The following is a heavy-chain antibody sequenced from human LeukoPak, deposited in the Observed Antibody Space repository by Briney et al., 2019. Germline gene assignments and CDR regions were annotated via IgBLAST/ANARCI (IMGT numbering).Heavy chain of an antibody. CDR1: TFAFSYYA. CDR3: ASPNRVYSGSYYGFDY. D-gene: IGHD1-26*01. CDR2: ISYDGSNK. J-gene: IGHJ4*02. V-gene: IGHV3-30-3*01. Sequence: PGGSLRLSCAASTFAFSYYAIHWVRQAPGKGLEWVAVISYDGSNKYHADSVKGRFTVSRDNSQNTVYLQMNSLRAEDTAIYYCASPNRVYSGSYYGFDYWGQGTLVTVSS.